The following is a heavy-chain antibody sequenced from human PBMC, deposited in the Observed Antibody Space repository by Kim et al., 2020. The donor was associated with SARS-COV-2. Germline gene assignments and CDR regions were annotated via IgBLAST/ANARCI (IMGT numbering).Heavy chain of an antibody. Sequence: SETLSLTCAVSGGSISSGGYSWSWIRQPPGKGLEWIGYIYHSGSTYYNPSLKSRVTISVDRSKNQFSLKLSSVTAADTAVYYCARANYAPQFHSITMVQGVIPAFDYWGQGTLVTVSS. CDR1: GGSISSGGYS. J-gene: IGHJ4*02. CDR2: IYHSGST. D-gene: IGHD3-10*01. V-gene: IGHV4-30-2*01. CDR3: ARANYAPQFHSITMVQGVIPAFDY.